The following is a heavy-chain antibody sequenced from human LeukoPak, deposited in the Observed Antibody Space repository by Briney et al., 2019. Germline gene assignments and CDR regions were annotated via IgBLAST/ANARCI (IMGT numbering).Heavy chain of an antibody. J-gene: IGHJ4*02. V-gene: IGHV5-51*01. D-gene: IGHD3-10*01. CDR1: GYSFTSYW. CDR2: IYPGDSDT. Sequence: GESLKISCKGSGYSFTSYWIGWVRQMPGKGLEWMGIIYPGDSDTRYSPSFQGQVTISADKSISTAYLQWSSLKASDTAMYYCARQRGRGSGSYFDFGYWGQGTLVTVPS. CDR3: ARQRGRGSGSYFDFGY.